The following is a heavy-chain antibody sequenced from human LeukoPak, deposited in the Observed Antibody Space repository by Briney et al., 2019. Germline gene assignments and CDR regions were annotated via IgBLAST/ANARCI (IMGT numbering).Heavy chain of an antibody. D-gene: IGHD5-12*01. CDR1: GNSFTSYW. V-gene: IGHV5-51*01. J-gene: IGHJ4*02. Sequence: PGESLKISCQGSGNSFTSYWIGWVRQMPGKGLEWMGIIYPGDSDTRYSPSFQGQVTISADKSITTAYLQWSSLKASDTAMYYCARQITDQSSGYDSIDYWGQGTLVTVSS. CDR3: ARQITDQSSGYDSIDY. CDR2: IYPGDSDT.